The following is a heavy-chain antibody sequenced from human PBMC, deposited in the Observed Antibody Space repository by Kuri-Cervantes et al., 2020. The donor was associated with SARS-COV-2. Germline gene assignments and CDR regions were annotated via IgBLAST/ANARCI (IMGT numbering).Heavy chain of an antibody. CDR2: ISAYNGNT. CDR1: GYTFTSYG. J-gene: IGHJ2*01. D-gene: IGHD2-2*02. CDR3: AREGVVPAAISPYWYLDL. V-gene: IGHV1-18*01. Sequence: ASVKVSCKASGYTFTSYGISWVRQAPGQGLEWMGWISAYNGNTNYAQKFQGRVTMTRNTSISTAYMELSSLRSEDTAVYYCAREGVVPAAISPYWYLDLWGRGTLVTVSS.